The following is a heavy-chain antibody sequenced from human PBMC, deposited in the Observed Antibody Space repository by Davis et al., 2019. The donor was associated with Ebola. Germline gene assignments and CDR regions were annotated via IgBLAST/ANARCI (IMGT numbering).Heavy chain of an antibody. J-gene: IGHJ6*04. CDR2: ISGDGGET. CDR3: ATGDTDMALFTYGMDV. V-gene: IGHV3-23*01. Sequence: GESLKISCAASGFTLSKAWMTWVRQAPGKGLEWVSAISGDGGETYYAASAKGRFSISRDNSKKTLYLQMDSLRAEDTALYYCATGDTDMALFTYGMDVWGKGTTVTVSS. CDR1: GFTLSKAW. D-gene: IGHD5-18*01.